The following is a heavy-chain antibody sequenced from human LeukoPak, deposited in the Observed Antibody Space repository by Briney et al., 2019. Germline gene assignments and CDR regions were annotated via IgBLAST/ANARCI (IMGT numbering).Heavy chain of an antibody. CDR1: GGTFSSYT. V-gene: IGHV1-69*02. J-gene: IGHJ5*02. D-gene: IGHD6-13*01. CDR2: IIPILGIA. Sequence: SVKVSCKASGGTFSSYTISWVRQAPGQGLEWMGRIIPILGIANYAQKFQGRVTITADKSTSTAYMELSSLRSEDTAVYYCAIRIAAESGYWFDPWGQGTLVTVSS. CDR3: AIRIAAESGYWFDP.